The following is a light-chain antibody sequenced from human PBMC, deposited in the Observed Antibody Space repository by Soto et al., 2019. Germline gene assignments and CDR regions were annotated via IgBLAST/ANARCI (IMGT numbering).Light chain of an antibody. CDR1: SSDVGGYNY. CDR3: SSYTSSSTRV. CDR2: DVS. V-gene: IGLV2-14*01. Sequence: QSALTQPASVSGSPGQSITISCTGTSSDVGGYNYVSWYQQHPGKAPKLMIYDVSNRPSGVSNRFSGSKSGNTASLTISGIKAEDEADYYCSSYTSSSTRVFGGGTKVTVL. J-gene: IGLJ3*02.